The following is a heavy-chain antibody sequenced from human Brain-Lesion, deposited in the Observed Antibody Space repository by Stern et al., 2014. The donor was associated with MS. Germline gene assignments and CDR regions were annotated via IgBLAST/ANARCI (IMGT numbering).Heavy chain of an antibody. CDR1: GYTLTELS. V-gene: IGHV1-24*01. Sequence: VQLVESGAEVKKPGASVKVSCKVSGYTLTELSMHWVRQAPRKGLERMGGFDPEDGETIYEQKFQGRVTMTEDTSTDTAYMELSSLRSEDTAVYYCATLSPGAGGNYYRHFDYWGQGTLVTVSS. J-gene: IGHJ4*02. CDR2: FDPEDGET. CDR3: ATLSPGAGGNYYRHFDY. D-gene: IGHD1-26*01.